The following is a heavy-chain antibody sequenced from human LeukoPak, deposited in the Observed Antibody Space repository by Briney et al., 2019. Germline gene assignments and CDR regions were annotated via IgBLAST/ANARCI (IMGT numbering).Heavy chain of an antibody. D-gene: IGHD3-3*01. V-gene: IGHV3-15*04. CDR1: GPPFRNAL. CDR2: IESKADGGTT. CDR3: TTSPGITVFGVVTDY. Sequence: GGSLRLSCAASGPPFRNALITWVRQAPGKGLEWVGRIESKADGGTTDYAAPLKGRFTISRDDSENTLYLQMNSVKTEDTGVYYCTTSPGITVFGVVTDYWGQGALVIVSS. J-gene: IGHJ4*02.